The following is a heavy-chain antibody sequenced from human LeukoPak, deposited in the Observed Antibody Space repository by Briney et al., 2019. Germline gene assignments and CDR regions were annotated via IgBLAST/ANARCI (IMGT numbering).Heavy chain of an antibody. Sequence: PGGSLRLSCAASGFTFSSYGMSWVRQAPGKGLEWVSAISGSGGGTYYADSVKGRFTISRDNSKNTLYLQMNSLRAEDTAVYYCAKDRSYYYYYMDVWGKGTTVTISS. J-gene: IGHJ6*03. V-gene: IGHV3-23*01. CDR3: AKDRSYYYYYMDV. CDR2: ISGSGGGT. CDR1: GFTFSSYG.